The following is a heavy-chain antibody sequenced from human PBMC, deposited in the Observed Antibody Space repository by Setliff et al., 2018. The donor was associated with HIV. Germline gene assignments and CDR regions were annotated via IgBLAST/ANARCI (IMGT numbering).Heavy chain of an antibody. CDR3: ARGYYDSSGTFDY. D-gene: IGHD3-22*01. CDR2: IYTSGST. CDR1: GASISIGSYY. Sequence: LSLTCTVSGASISIGSYYWSWIRQPAGKGLEWIGRIYTSGSTNYNPSLKSRVTISVDTSKNQFSLKLSSVTAADTAVCYCARGYYDSSGTFDYWGQGTLVTVSS. V-gene: IGHV4-61*02. J-gene: IGHJ4*02.